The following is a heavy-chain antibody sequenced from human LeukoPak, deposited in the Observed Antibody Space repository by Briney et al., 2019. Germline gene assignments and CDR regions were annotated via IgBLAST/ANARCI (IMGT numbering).Heavy chain of an antibody. D-gene: IGHD4-17*01. CDR2: ISASGGST. CDR3: AKADGPDYGDYSFDY. J-gene: IGHJ4*02. Sequence: GGSLRLSCAASGFTIRTYAMTWVRQGPGKDLEWISPISASGGSTYYADSVKGRFTISRDTSKNTLYLQMNSLRAEDTAIYYCAKADGPDYGDYSFDYWGQGTLVTVSS. CDR1: GFTIRTYA. V-gene: IGHV3-23*01.